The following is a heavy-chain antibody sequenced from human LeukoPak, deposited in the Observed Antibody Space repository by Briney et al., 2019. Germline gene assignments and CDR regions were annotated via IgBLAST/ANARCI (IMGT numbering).Heavy chain of an antibody. CDR2: INHSGST. Sequence: SETLSLTCAVYGGSFSGYYWSWIRQPPGKGLEWIGEINHSGSTNYNPSLKSRVTISVDTSKNQFSLKLSSVTAADTAVHYCARSRDTAMPTDYWGQGTLVTVSS. CDR3: ARSRDTAMPTDY. J-gene: IGHJ4*02. V-gene: IGHV4-34*01. CDR1: GGSFSGYY. D-gene: IGHD5-18*01.